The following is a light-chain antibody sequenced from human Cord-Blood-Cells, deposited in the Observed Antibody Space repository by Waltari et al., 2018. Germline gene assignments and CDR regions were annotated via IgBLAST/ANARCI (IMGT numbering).Light chain of an antibody. CDR1: QSVSSSY. V-gene: IGKV3-20*01. Sequence: EIVLTQSPGTLSLSPGERATLPCRASQSVSSSYVAWYQQKPGQAPRLLIYGASSRATGIPDRFSGSGSGTDFTLTISRLEPEDFAVYYCQQYGSSPPITFGQGTRLEIK. CDR2: GAS. CDR3: QQYGSSPPIT. J-gene: IGKJ5*01.